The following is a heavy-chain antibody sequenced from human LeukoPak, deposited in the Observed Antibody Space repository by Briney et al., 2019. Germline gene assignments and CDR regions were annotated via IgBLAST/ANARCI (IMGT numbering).Heavy chain of an antibody. D-gene: IGHD2/OR15-2a*01. CDR3: ARDLSPSWFDP. CDR2: VNPYNGAT. Sequence: GASVKVSCRPFGYIFTDYHIHWVRQAPGQGREWMGWVNPYNGATDYAPKFQGRVTMTRDTSISTAYMELSRLRSDDTAVYYCARDLSPSWFDPWGQGTLVTVSS. J-gene: IGHJ5*02. CDR1: GYIFTDYH. V-gene: IGHV1-2*02.